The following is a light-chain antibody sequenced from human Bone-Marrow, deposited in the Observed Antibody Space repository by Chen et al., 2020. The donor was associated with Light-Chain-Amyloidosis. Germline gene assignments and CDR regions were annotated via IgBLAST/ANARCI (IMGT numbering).Light chain of an antibody. CDR3: PAWDGSSDRPV. CDR1: NIGSTS. CDR2: DDR. Sequence: SYVLTQPSSVSVAPGQTATIARGGNNIGSTSVHWYQQTPGQAPLLVVYDDRDRPSGIPARLSGSSFGNTATQTSSRVEAGDEADYCCPAWDGSSDRPVLGGGTKPSVL. J-gene: IGLJ3*02. V-gene: IGLV3-21*02.